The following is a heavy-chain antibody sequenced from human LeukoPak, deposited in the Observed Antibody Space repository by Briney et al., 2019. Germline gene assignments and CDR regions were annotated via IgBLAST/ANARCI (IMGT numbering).Heavy chain of an antibody. CDR2: IAYSGST. J-gene: IGHJ6*03. V-gene: IGHV4-59*01. Sequence: SETLSLTCTVSGGSISNYYWSWIRQPPGKGVEYIGYIAYSGSTNYNPSLKSRVTMSVDTSKNQFSLKPRSVTAADTALYYCARVRRQVAVSGGTYYYYIDVWGKGTTVTVSS. D-gene: IGHD6-19*01. CDR1: GGSISNYY. CDR3: ARVRRQVAVSGGTYYYYIDV.